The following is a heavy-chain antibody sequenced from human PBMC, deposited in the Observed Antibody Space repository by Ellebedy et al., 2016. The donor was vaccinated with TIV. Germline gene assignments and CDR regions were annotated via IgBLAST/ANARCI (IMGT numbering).Heavy chain of an antibody. D-gene: IGHD3-9*01. CDR2: ISSSSSYI. CDR3: ARDTYYDILIGYANTYYYYGMDV. CDR1: GFTFSSYS. Sequence: GESLKISCAASGFTFSSYSMNWVRQAPGKGLEWVSSISSSSSYIYYADSVKGRFTISRDNAKNSLYLQMNSLRDEDTAVYYCARDTYYDILIGYANTYYYYGMDVWGQGTTVTVSS. J-gene: IGHJ6*02. V-gene: IGHV3-21*01.